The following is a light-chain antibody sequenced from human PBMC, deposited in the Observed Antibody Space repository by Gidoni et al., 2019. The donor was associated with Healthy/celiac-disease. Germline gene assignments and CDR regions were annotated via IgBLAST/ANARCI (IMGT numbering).Light chain of an antibody. Sequence: EIVITQSPATLSVSPGGRATLSCRASQSVSSNLAWYQQKPGQAPRLLIYGASTRATGIPARFSGSGSGTEFTLTISSLQSEDFAVYYCQQYNNWPRTFGQGTKLEIK. J-gene: IGKJ2*01. CDR3: QQYNNWPRT. V-gene: IGKV3-15*01. CDR2: GAS. CDR1: QSVSSN.